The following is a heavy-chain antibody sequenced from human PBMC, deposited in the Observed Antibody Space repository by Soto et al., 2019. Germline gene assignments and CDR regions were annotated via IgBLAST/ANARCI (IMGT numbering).Heavy chain of an antibody. J-gene: IGHJ6*02. CDR2: INPNSGGT. V-gene: IGHV1-2*02. D-gene: IGHD3-3*01. Sequence: GASVKVSCRASVYTFTGYHMHWARQAPGQGLELMGWINPNSGGTNYAQKFQGRVTMTRDTSISTAYMELSRLRSDDTAVYYCARDRDDYDFWSGYYSHYGMDVWGQGTTVTVSS. CDR3: ARDRDDYDFWSGYYSHYGMDV. CDR1: VYTFTGYH.